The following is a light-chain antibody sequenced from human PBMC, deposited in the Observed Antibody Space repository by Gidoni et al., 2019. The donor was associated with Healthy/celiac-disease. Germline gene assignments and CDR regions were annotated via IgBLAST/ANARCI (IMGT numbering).Light chain of an antibody. Sequence: DIQMTQSPSTLSASVGDRVTITCRARQSITSWLACYQQKQGKAPKPLIYKASSLESGVPSRCIGSGSGTEYTLTISSLQPDDFATDYCQQYNSYSPWTFGQGTKVEIK. J-gene: IGKJ1*01. CDR1: QSITSW. CDR3: QQYNSYSPWT. CDR2: KAS. V-gene: IGKV1-5*03.